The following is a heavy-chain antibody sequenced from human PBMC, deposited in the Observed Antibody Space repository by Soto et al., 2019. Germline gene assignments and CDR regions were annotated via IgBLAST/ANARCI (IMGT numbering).Heavy chain of an antibody. J-gene: IGHJ6*03. CDR1: EGRSSDYC. D-gene: IGHD1-26*01. CDR2: ISTSGSST. Sequence: CAAAEGRSSDYCMSCISQAPGKGLEWVSLISTSGSSTDYAGSVKGRFTISRDNAKNSLSLQMNSLRAEDTAVYYCANLAKNYYHYMDVWGKGTTVTVSS. V-gene: IGHV3-11*01. CDR3: ANLAKNYYHYMDV.